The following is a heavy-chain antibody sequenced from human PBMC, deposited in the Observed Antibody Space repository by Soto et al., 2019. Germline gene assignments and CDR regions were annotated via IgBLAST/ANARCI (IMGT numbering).Heavy chain of an antibody. J-gene: IGHJ6*02. V-gene: IGHV1-3*01. D-gene: IGHD3-10*01. Sequence: ASVKVSCKASGYTFTSYAMHWVRQAPGQRLEWMGWINAGNGNTKYSQKFQGRVTITRDTSASTAYMEPSSLRSEDTAVYYCARDRAVVRGVISHYYSYGMVVWGQGTTVTVSS. CDR3: ARDRAVVRGVISHYYSYGMVV. CDR2: INAGNGNT. CDR1: GYTFTSYA.